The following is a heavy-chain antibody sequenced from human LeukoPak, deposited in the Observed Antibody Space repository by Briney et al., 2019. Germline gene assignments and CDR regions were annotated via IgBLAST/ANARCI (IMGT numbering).Heavy chain of an antibody. D-gene: IGHD6-13*01. CDR1: GGSFSGYY. V-gene: IGHV4-34*01. J-gene: IGHJ4*02. Sequence: SETLSLTCAVYGGSFSGYYWSWIRQPPGKGLEWIGEINHSGSTNYNPSLKSRVTISVDTSKNQFSLKLSSVTAADTAVYYCASLVRSAAGTGQDFDYWGQGTLVTVSS. CDR2: INHSGST. CDR3: ASLVRSAAGTGQDFDY.